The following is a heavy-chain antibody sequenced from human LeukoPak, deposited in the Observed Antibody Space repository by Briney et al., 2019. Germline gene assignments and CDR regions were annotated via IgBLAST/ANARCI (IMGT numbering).Heavy chain of an antibody. CDR3: ARQDSGTYLNPLDI. V-gene: IGHV4-59*08. CDR1: GGSISSYY. Sequence: SQTLSLTCIVSGGSISSYYWSWIRQPPGKGLEWLGYSYYTGSTNYNPSLKSRVTISVDTSKNQLSLKLRSVTAADTAVYYCARQDSGTYLNPLDIWCQGTVVTVSS. J-gene: IGHJ3*02. CDR2: SYYTGST. D-gene: IGHD1-26*01.